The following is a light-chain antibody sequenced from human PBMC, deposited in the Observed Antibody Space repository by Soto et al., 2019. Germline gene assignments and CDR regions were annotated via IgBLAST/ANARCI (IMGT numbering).Light chain of an antibody. V-gene: IGKV3-20*01. CDR1: QTVSSNY. CDR2: GAS. J-gene: IGKJ5*01. Sequence: EIVLTQSPGTLSLSPGEGATLSCWASQTVSSNYLAWYQQRPGQAHRLIIYGASSRATGIPDRFSGSGSGTDFTLTIRSLQPEDFATYYCKQSYSTPITFGQGTRLEIK. CDR3: KQSYSTPIT.